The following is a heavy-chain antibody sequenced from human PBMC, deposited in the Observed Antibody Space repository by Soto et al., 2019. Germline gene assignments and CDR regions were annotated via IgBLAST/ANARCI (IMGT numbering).Heavy chain of an antibody. D-gene: IGHD6-13*01. V-gene: IGHV5-51*01. CDR2: IYPGDSDT. Sequence: GESLKISCKGSGDSFTSYWIGWVRQMPGKGLEWMGIIYPGDSDTRYSPSFQGQVTISADKSISTAYLQWSSLKASDTAMYYCARGNIAAAAPAEYDAFDIWGQGTMVTVSS. CDR1: GDSFTSYW. CDR3: ARGNIAAAAPAEYDAFDI. J-gene: IGHJ3*02.